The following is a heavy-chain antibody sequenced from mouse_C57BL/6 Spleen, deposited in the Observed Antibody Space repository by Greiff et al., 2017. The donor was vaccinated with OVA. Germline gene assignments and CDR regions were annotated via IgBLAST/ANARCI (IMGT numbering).Heavy chain of an antibody. Sequence: EVQLVESGPELVKPGASVKIPCKASGYTFTDYNMDWVKQSHGKSLEWIGDINPNNGGTIYNQKFKGQATLTVDKSSSTAYMELRSLTSEDTAVDYCARGGAYGSSLRYIDYWGQGTTLTVSS. V-gene: IGHV1-18*01. J-gene: IGHJ2*01. CDR2: INPNNGGT. CDR3: ARGGAYGSSLRYIDY. CDR1: GYTFTDYN. D-gene: IGHD1-1*01.